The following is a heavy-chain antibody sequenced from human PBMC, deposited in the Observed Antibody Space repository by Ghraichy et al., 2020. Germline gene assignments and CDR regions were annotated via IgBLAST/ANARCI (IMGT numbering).Heavy chain of an antibody. D-gene: IGHD1-1*01. Sequence: SETLSLTCAVYGGSFSGYYWSWIRQPPGKGLEWIGEINHSGSTNYNPSLKSRVTISVDTSKNQFSLKLSSVTAADTAVYYCARGYPTYKYYYYGMDVWGQGTTVTVSS. J-gene: IGHJ6*02. CDR3: ARGYPTYKYYYYGMDV. CDR2: INHSGST. CDR1: GGSFSGYY. V-gene: IGHV4-34*01.